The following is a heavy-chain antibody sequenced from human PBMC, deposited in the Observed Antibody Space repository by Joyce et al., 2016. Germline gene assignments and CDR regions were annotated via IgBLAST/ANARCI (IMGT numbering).Heavy chain of an antibody. CDR2: ILPIIDTA. Sequence: QVQLVQSGAEVKKPGSSVKVSCKASGGTISGYVISWVRQAPGQGREWMGGILPIIDTANYAQKFQGRVTITADESMNIAYMELSSLRSEDTAVYYCVRESAAGLFDYWGQGTLVTVSP. D-gene: IGHD6-13*01. J-gene: IGHJ4*02. CDR3: VRESAAGLFDY. CDR1: GGTISGYV. V-gene: IGHV1-69*01.